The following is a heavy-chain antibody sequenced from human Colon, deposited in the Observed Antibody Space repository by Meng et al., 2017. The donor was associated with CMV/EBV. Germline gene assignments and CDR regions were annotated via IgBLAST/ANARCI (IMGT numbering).Heavy chain of an antibody. Sequence: GESLKISCAVSGFTFSDYYMSWIRQAPEQGLEWVSYISSRGSTIYYADSVKGRFTIARDNAKNSLYLQMNSLRAEDTAVYYCARRRRGEFDYWGQGTLVTVSS. CDR1: GFTFSDYY. CDR3: ARRRRGEFDY. J-gene: IGHJ4*02. V-gene: IGHV3-11*04. CDR2: ISSRGSTI.